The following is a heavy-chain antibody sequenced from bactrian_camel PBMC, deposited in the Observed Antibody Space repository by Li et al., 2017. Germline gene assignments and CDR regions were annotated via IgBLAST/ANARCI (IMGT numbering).Heavy chain of an antibody. V-gene: IGHV3S1*01. Sequence: HVQLVESGGGSVQAGGSLRLSCAASGYTYNRNCMAWFRQAPGKEREGVARIATGSGNTYYADSVKGRFTISQDNAKITVYLQMNSLKPEDTAMYYCAARGPYCYTKLSVADFTYWGQGTQVTVS. J-gene: IGHJ6*01. CDR2: IATGSGNT. CDR3: AARGPYCYTKLSVADFTY. CDR1: GYTYNRNC. D-gene: IGHD2*01.